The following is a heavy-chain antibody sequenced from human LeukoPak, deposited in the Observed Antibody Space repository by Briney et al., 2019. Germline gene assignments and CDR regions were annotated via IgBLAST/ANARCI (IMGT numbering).Heavy chain of an antibody. D-gene: IGHD1-26*01. CDR1: GGSISSYY. CDR2: IYYSGST. V-gene: IGHV4-39*07. Sequence: TSETLSLTCTVSGGSISSYYWGWIRQPPGKGLEWIGSIYYSGSTPYNPSLKSRVTISVDTSKNQFSLKLSSVTAADAAVYYCARVWELSDAFDIWGQGTMVTVSS. J-gene: IGHJ3*02. CDR3: ARVWELSDAFDI.